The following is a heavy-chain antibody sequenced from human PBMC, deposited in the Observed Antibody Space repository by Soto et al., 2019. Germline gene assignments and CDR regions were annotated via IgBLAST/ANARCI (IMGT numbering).Heavy chain of an antibody. CDR1: GYTFTSHG. D-gene: IGHD1-1*01. J-gene: IGHJ4*02. CDR3: ARAGGKQLFEY. Sequence: GASVKVSCKSSGYTFTSHGISWVRQAPGQGLEWMGWVSAYNGNTKYAQNLQGRVSMTTDRSTSTAYMELRSLRSDDTAVYYCARAGGKQLFEYWGQGTLVTVSS. CDR2: VSAYNGNT. V-gene: IGHV1-18*04.